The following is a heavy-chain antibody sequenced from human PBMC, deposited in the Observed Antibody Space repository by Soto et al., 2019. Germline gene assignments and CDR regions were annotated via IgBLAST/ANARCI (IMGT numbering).Heavy chain of an antibody. J-gene: IGHJ6*02. CDR1: GGSIRSYY. CDR2: IYYTGST. D-gene: IGHD2-2*01. V-gene: IGHV4-59*01. CDR3: ASSTSSVGRYYGMDV. Sequence: PSETLSLTCTVSGGSIRSYYWNWIRQTPGKGLEFIGNIYYTGSTNYNPSLKSRVTISVDTSNNHLSLKLNSVTAADTAMYYCASSTSSVGRYYGMDVWGQGTTVTVSS.